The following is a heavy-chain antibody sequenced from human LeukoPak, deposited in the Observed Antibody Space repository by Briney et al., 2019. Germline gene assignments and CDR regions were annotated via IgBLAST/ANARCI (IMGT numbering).Heavy chain of an antibody. D-gene: IGHD1-7*01. Sequence: GGSLRLSCAASGLTFSSYAMSWVRQAPGKGLEWVSAISGSGGSTYYADSVKGRFSISRDNSKNTLYLQMNSLRAEDTAVYYCAKEPNWNYYFDYWGQGTLVTVSS. CDR2: ISGSGGST. CDR3: AKEPNWNYYFDY. CDR1: GLTFSSYA. V-gene: IGHV3-23*01. J-gene: IGHJ4*02.